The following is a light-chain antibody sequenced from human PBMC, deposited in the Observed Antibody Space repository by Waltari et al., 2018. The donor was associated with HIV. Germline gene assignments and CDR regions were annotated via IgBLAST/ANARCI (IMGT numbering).Light chain of an antibody. Sequence: QSALTQPPSASGSPGQPVTIPCTGTSSDIGGYTYASWYQQHPGKAPKLIMPEFTNRPSGVPDLISGAKSGNAASMTVSGLQAEDEAHYYCSSYAPTYNFYVLFGGGTALTVL. CDR3: SSYAPTYNFYVL. J-gene: IGLJ2*01. CDR2: EFT. V-gene: IGLV2-8*01. CDR1: SSDIGGYTY.